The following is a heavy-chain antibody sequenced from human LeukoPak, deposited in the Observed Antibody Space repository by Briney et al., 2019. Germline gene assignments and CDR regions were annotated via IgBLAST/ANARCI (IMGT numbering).Heavy chain of an antibody. D-gene: IGHD4-11*01. CDR1: GYTFTKFG. Sequence: ASVKVSCKASGYTFTKFGISWVRQAPGQEFEWMGWISPYNDNTNYAKKFQGRVTLTTDTSTSTTYMELRGLTSDDTAVYYCARGPPHNSQSLYDYSNAFDYWGQGTLVTVSS. CDR3: ARGPPHNSQSLYDYSNAFDY. V-gene: IGHV1-18*01. J-gene: IGHJ4*02. CDR2: ISPYNDNT.